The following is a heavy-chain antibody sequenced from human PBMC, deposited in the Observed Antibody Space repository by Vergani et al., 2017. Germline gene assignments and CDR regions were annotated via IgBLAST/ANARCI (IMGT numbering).Heavy chain of an antibody. CDR3: AKDDVDWNSDY. CDR2: ISGSGGST. CDR1: GFTFSSYA. D-gene: IGHD1-1*01. J-gene: IGHJ4*02. Sequence: EVQLLESGGGLVQPGGSLRLSCAASGFTFSSYAMSWVRQAPGKGLEWFSAISGSGGSTYYEDSVKGRFTISRDNSKNTLYLPMNSLRAEDPAVYYCAKDDVDWNSDYWGQGSLVTVSS. V-gene: IGHV3-23*01.